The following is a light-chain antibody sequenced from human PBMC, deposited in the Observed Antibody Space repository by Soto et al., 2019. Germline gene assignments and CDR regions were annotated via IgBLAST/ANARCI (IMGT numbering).Light chain of an antibody. Sequence: DIQVTKSPSTLSATVGDRVTITCRASQSISSWLAWYQQKPGKAPKLLIYKASSLESGVPSRFSGSGSGTEFSLTISSLQPGDSATYYCQHYNSHPPTFAQGTKVDI. CDR1: QSISSW. J-gene: IGKJ1*01. CDR3: QHYNSHPPT. V-gene: IGKV1-5*03. CDR2: KAS.